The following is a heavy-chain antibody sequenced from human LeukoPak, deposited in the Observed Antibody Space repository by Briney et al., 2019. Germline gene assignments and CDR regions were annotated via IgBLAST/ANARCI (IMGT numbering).Heavy chain of an antibody. J-gene: IGHJ4*02. CDR2: INHSGRT. D-gene: IGHD4-17*01. V-gene: IGHV4-34*01. CDR3: ARGLTTVTTVRYFDY. Sequence: SETLSLTCAVYGGSFSGYYWSWIRQPPGKGLEWIGEINHSGRTNYNPSLKSRVTISVDTSKNQFSLKLSSVTAADTAVYYCARGLTTVTTVRYFDYWGQGTLVTVSS. CDR1: GGSFSGYY.